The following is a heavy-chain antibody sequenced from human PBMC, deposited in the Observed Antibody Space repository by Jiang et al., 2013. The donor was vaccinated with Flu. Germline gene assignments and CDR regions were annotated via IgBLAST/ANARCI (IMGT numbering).Heavy chain of an antibody. CDR2: FYYYGST. CDR3: ARLAPRYSSGWYSGPKDV. Sequence: GSGLVKPSETLSLTCTVSGGSISSYYWAWIRQPPGKGLEWIGYFYYYGSTHYNPSLNSRLNILRDMSKNQFSLEVSSVTAADTAVYYCARLAPRYSSGWYSGPKDVWGQGTTVIVSS. V-gene: IGHV4-59*08. D-gene: IGHD6-19*01. CDR1: GGSISSYY. J-gene: IGHJ6*02.